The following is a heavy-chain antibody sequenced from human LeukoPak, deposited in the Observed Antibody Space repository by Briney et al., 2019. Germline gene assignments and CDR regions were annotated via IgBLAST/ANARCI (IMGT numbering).Heavy chain of an antibody. Sequence: GGSLRLSCAASGFTFSSYGMHWVRQAPGNGLEWVAFIRYDGSNKYYADSVKGRFTISRDNSKNTLYLQMNSLRAEDTAVYYCAKCTTRFLEWLFTYYFDYWGQGTLVTVSS. CDR1: GFTFSSYG. V-gene: IGHV3-30*02. CDR2: IRYDGSNK. CDR3: AKCTTRFLEWLFTYYFDY. D-gene: IGHD3-3*01. J-gene: IGHJ4*02.